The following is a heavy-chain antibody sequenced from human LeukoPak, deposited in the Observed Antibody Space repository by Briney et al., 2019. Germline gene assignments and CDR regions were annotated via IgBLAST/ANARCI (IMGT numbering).Heavy chain of an antibody. CDR3: VRSAFHAGSGNYYDY. CDR2: IDNAGSIT. V-gene: IGHV3-74*03. CDR1: GFTFSNYW. Sequence: PGGSLRLSCAASGFTFSNYWIHWVRQAPGKGLVWVSRIDNAGSITTYAVSVKGRFTISRDNAENTLYLQMNSLRVEDTAVYYCVRSAFHAGSGNYYDYWGQGTLVTVSS. J-gene: IGHJ4*02. D-gene: IGHD3-22*01.